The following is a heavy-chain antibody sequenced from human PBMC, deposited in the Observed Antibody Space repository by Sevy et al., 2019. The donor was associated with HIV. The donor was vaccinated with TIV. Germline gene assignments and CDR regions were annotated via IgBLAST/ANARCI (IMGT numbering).Heavy chain of an antibody. CDR1: GFTFDDYA. V-gene: IGHV3-9*01. CDR2: ISWNSGSI. J-gene: IGHJ6*02. CDR3: AKDIHTDYYYYGMDV. Sequence: GGSLRLSCAASGFTFDDYAMHWVRQAPGKGLEWVSGISWNSGSIGYADSVKGRFTISRDNAKNSPYLQMNSLRAEDTALYYCAKDIHTDYYYYGMDVWGQGTTVTVSS. D-gene: IGHD2-2*02.